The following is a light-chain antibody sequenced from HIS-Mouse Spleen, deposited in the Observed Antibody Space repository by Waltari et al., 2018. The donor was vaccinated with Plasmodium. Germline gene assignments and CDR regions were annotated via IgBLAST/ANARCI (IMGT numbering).Light chain of an antibody. V-gene: IGLV3-27*01. CDR3: YSAADNNLV. CDR1: VLAKNY. Sequence: SYELTQPSSVSVSPGQTARITCSGDVLAKNYARWFQQTPGQAPVLVIYKDSERPSGIPERFSGSSSGTTVTLTISGAQFEDEADYYCYSAADNNLVFGGGTKLTVL. CDR2: KDS. J-gene: IGLJ3*02.